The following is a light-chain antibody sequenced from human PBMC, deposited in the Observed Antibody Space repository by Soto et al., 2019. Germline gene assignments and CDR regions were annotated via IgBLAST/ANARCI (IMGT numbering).Light chain of an antibody. Sequence: EIVMTQSPATLSVSPVERATLSCRASQSVSSNVAWYQQKPGQAPRLLIYGAYTRAAGVPARFSGSGSGTEFTLTITSLQSEDIALYYCQQYNIWPPITFGQGTRLEIK. CDR3: QQYNIWPPIT. V-gene: IGKV3-15*01. CDR1: QSVSSN. J-gene: IGKJ5*01. CDR2: GAY.